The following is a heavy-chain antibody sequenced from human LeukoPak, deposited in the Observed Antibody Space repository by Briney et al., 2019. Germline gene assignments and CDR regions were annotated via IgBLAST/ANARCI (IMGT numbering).Heavy chain of an antibody. J-gene: IGHJ4*02. V-gene: IGHV1-2*02. CDR3: AREATVTKSPFGY. CDR2: INPNSGGT. D-gene: IGHD4-17*01. CDR1: GYTLNVYY. Sequence: ASVKLSYKSSGYTLNVYYMHWVRHAPGQGLEWMGWINPNSGGTSYAQKFQGRVTMTRETSISTAYMELSRLRSDDTAVYYCAREATVTKSPFGYWGQGTLVTVSS.